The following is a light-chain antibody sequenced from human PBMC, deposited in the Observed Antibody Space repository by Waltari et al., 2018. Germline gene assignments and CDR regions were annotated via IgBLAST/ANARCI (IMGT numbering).Light chain of an antibody. CDR2: ATS. CDR1: QDISDT. Sequence: DIQMTQSPSSLSASVGDRVTITCRAGQDISDTLNWYQQKPGKAPKLLIFATSNLQSGVHSRFTGSASVADFSLTINSLQPEDFATYYCQQSYSPPHTFGQGTRVDFK. CDR3: QQSYSPPHT. V-gene: IGKV1-39*01. J-gene: IGKJ1*01.